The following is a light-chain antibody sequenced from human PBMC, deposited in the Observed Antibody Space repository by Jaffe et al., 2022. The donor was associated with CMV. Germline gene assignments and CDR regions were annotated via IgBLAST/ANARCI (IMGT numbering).Light chain of an antibody. V-gene: IGKV3-20*01. CDR3: QQYGSSPQCT. J-gene: IGKJ1*01. CDR1: QSISRSY. Sequence: EIVLTQSPGTLSLSPGERATLSCRASQSISRSYLAWYQQKPGQAPRLLIYGTSSRATGIPDRFSGSGSGTDFTLTISRLVPEDFAVYYCQQYGSSPQCTFGQGTKVEIK. CDR2: GTS.